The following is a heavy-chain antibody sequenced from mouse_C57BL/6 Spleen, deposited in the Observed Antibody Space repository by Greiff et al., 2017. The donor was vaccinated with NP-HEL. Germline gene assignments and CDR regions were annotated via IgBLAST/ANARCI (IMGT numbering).Heavy chain of an antibody. CDR2: IDPENGDT. CDR3: TPVITTVVATGGY. Sequence: EVQLVESGAELVRPGASVKLSCTASGFNIKDDYMHWVKQRPEQGLEWIGWIDPENGDTEYASKFQGKATITADTSSNTAYLQLSSLTSEDTAGYYCTPVITTVVATGGYWGQGTTLTVSS. CDR1: GFNIKDDY. J-gene: IGHJ2*01. D-gene: IGHD1-1*01. V-gene: IGHV14-4*01.